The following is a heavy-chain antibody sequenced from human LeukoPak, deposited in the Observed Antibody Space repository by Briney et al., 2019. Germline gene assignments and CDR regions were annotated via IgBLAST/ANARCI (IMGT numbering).Heavy chain of an antibody. CDR3: AALGMVRGVIKNWFDP. D-gene: IGHD3-10*01. CDR2: LDPEDGET. V-gene: IGHV1-24*01. Sequence: ASMKVSCKVSGYTVTETSMHWVRQAPGKGPGWIGGLDPEDGETIYAQKFQGRVTMTEDTSTDTAYMELSSLRSEDTAVYYCAALGMVRGVIKNWFDPWGQATLVTVSS. J-gene: IGHJ5*02. CDR1: GYTVTETS.